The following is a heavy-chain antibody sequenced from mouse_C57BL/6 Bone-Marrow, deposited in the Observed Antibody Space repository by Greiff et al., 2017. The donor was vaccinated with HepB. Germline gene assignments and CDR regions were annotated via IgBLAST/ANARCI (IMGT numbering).Heavy chain of an antibody. V-gene: IGHV5-2*01. CDR2: INSDGGST. Sequence: EVQLQESGGGLVQPGESLKLSCESNEYEFPSHDMSWVRKTPEKRLELVAAINSDGGSTYYPDTMERRFIISRDNTKKTLYLQMSSLRSEDTALYYCARHEDYSNGGYAMDYWGQGTSVTVSS. D-gene: IGHD2-5*01. CDR3: ARHEDYSNGGYAMDY. J-gene: IGHJ4*01. CDR1: EYEFPSHD.